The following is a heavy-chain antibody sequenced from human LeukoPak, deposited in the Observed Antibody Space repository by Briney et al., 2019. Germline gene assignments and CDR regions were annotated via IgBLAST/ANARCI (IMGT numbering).Heavy chain of an antibody. CDR1: GFTFSSYA. V-gene: IGHV3-23*01. CDR3: ANDQRVLWSPADY. Sequence: PGGSLRLSCAASGFTFSSYAMSWVRQAPGKGLEWVSAIRGSGGSTYYADSVKGRFTISRDNSKNTLYLQMNSLRAEDTAVYYCANDQRVLWSPADYWGQGTLVTVSS. CDR2: IRGSGGST. D-gene: IGHD2-21*01. J-gene: IGHJ4*02.